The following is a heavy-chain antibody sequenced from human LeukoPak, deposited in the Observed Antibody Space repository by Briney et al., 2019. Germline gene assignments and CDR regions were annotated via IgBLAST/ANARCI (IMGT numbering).Heavy chain of an antibody. Sequence: GGSLRLSCAASGFTFSSYAMHWVRQAPGKGLEWVAVISYDGSNKYYADSVKGRFTISRDNSKNTLYLQMNSLRAEDTAAYYCAREAVAGTFDYWGQGTLVTVSS. CDR3: AREAVAGTFDY. CDR2: ISYDGSNK. V-gene: IGHV3-30*04. CDR1: GFTFSSYA. D-gene: IGHD6-19*01. J-gene: IGHJ4*02.